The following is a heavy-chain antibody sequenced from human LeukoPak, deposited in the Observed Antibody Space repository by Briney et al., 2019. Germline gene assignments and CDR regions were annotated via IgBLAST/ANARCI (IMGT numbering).Heavy chain of an antibody. CDR1: GGSISSSSYY. J-gene: IGHJ4*02. D-gene: IGHD6-13*01. CDR2: IYYSGST. V-gene: IGHV4-39*01. CDR3: ASYGSLNDLYSSSWYP. Sequence: PSETLSLTCTVSGGSISSSSYYWGWIRQPPGKGLEWIGSIYYSGSTYYNPSLKSRVTISVDTSKNQFSLKLSSVTAADTAVYYCASYGSLNDLYSSSWYPWGQGTLVTVSS.